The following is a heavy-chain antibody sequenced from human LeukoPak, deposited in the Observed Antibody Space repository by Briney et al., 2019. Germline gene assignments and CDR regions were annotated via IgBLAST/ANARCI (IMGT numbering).Heavy chain of an antibody. Sequence: GGSLRLSCAASGLTFSSYEMNWVRQAPGKGLEWVSAISGSDGNTYYADSVKGRFTISRDHSKNTLYLQMNSLRAEDTALYYCAKRQQGFAYWGQGTLVTVSS. J-gene: IGHJ4*02. CDR1: GLTFSSYE. V-gene: IGHV3-23*01. CDR3: AKRQQGFAY. CDR2: ISGSDGNT.